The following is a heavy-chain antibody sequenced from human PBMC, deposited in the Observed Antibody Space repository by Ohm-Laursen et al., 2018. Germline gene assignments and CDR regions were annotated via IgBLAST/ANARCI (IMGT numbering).Heavy chain of an antibody. CDR3: SGGGF. J-gene: IGHJ4*02. V-gene: IGHV4-4*07. CDR2: IHTSGTT. Sequence: GTLSLTCTVSGGSISSYYWSWIRQPAGRGLEWIGRIHTSGTTNYNPSLQSRVTMSVDTSKNQFSLNLSSLTAADTAVYYCSGGGFWGQGTLVTVSS. CDR1: GGSISSYY.